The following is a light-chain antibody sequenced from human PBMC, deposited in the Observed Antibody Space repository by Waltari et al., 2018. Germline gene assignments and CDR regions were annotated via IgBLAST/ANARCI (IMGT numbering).Light chain of an antibody. CDR1: SSDVGGCNH. CDR3: CSYAGSYTFWV. Sequence: QSALTQPRPVSGSPGQSVTISCTGTSSDVGGCNHVSWYQQHPGKAPKLMIYDVSKRPSGVPDRFSGSKSGNTASLTISGLQAEDEADYYCCSYAGSYTFWVFGGGTKLTVL. CDR2: DVS. V-gene: IGLV2-11*01. J-gene: IGLJ3*02.